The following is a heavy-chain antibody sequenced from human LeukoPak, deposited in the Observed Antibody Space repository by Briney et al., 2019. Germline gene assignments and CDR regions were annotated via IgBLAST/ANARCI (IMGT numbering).Heavy chain of an antibody. V-gene: IGHV3-11*01. CDR3: ARDRGNSDPGDWFDS. CDR2: ISGSGSTV. D-gene: IGHD4-23*01. CDR1: GFTFSDYY. Sequence: GGSLRLSCAASGFTFSDYYMSWLRQAPGKGLEWVSYISGSGSTVYYAASVRGRFTISRDNDKNSLCLQMNSLRAEDTAVYYCARDRGNSDPGDWFDSWGQGTLVTVSS. J-gene: IGHJ5*01.